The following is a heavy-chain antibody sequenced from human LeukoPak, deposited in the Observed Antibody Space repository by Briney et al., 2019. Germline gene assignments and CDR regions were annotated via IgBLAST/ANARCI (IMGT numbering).Heavy chain of an antibody. V-gene: IGHV4-59*01. Sequence: ASESLSLTCTFSGSSINSYYWSWIRQPPGRGLEWIGYNYYSGITNYNPSLKSRVTISVDTSKNQFSLKLSSVTAADTAVYYCARAVYSSSALDYWGQGTLVIVSS. D-gene: IGHD6-13*01. CDR1: GSSINSYY. CDR2: NYYSGIT. CDR3: ARAVYSSSALDY. J-gene: IGHJ4*02.